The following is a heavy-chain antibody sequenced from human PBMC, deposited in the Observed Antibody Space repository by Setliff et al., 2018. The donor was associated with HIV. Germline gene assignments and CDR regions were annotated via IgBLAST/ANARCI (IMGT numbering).Heavy chain of an antibody. D-gene: IGHD3-10*01. J-gene: IGHJ4*02. Sequence: EPLSLTCTVSGGSISNYYWSWIRQPPGKGLEWIGYISYTGTTKYNPSLKSRVTISVDTSKNQFSLQLSSVTAADTAVYYCARLSTTSRDFDSWGQGTLVTVSS. CDR2: ISYTGTT. CDR3: ARLSTTSRDFDS. V-gene: IGHV4-59*08. CDR1: GGSISNYY.